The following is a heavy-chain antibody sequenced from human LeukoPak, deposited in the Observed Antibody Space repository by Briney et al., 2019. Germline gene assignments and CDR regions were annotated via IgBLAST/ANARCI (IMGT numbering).Heavy chain of an antibody. CDR1: EFTFSSYW. V-gene: IGHV3-7*01. CDR3: ARDSSGWNY. D-gene: IGHD6-19*01. J-gene: IGHJ4*02. CDR2: IKQDGSEK. Sequence: GGSLRLSCAASEFTFSSYWMSWVRQAPGKGLEWVANIKQDGSEKYYVDSVKGRFTISRDNAKNSLYLQMNSLRAEDTAVYYCARDSSGWNYWGQGTLVTVSS.